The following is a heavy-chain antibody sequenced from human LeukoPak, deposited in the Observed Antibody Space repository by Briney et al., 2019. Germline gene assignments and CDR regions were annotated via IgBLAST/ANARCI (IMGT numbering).Heavy chain of an antibody. D-gene: IGHD5-18*01. CDR2: ISGGSTTI. CDR3: ARRATTERGHSYGLDY. Sequence: GGSLRLSCAASGFIFRSYSMNWVRQAPGKGLEWVSYISGGSTTIYYADSMTGRFTISRDNAKNSLYLQMNSLRAEDTAMYYCARRATTERGHSYGLDYWGQGTLVTVSS. V-gene: IGHV3-48*04. J-gene: IGHJ4*02. CDR1: GFIFRSYS.